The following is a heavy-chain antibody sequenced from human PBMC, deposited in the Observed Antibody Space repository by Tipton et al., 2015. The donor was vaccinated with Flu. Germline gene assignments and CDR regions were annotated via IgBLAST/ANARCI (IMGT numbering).Heavy chain of an antibody. Sequence: LRLSCTVSGGSVGSSSYSWGWIRQSPGKGLEWIGNIIYSGTSYFNPSLKSRVTMPVDTSKNQFSLKLSSVTAADTAVYYCARVLVAGTGPLFDYWGQGTLVTVSS. J-gene: IGHJ4*02. CDR2: IIYSGTS. CDR3: ARVLVAGTGPLFDY. V-gene: IGHV4-39*01. D-gene: IGHD6-19*01. CDR1: GGSVGSSSYS.